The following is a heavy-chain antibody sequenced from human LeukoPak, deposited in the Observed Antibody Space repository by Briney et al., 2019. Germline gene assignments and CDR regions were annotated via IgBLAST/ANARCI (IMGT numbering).Heavy chain of an antibody. D-gene: IGHD3-22*01. J-gene: IGHJ4*02. CDR1: GSSMSYYY. CDR3: ARASCTYYYDSSGYLDY. CDR2: IYYSGST. V-gene: IGHV4-59*01. Sequence: PSETLSLTCTVSGSSMSYYYWSWIRQPPGKGLEWIGYIYYSGSTNYNPSLKSRVTISVDTSKNQFSLKLSSVTAADTAVYYCARASCTYYYDSSGYLDYWGQGTLVTVSS.